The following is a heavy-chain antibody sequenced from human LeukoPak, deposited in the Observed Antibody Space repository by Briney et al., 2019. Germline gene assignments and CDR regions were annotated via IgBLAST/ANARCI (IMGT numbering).Heavy chain of an antibody. D-gene: IGHD5-18*01. CDR1: GGTFSSYA. CDR3: ATNSYGLNWFDP. Sequence: GASVKVSCKASGGTFSSYAISWVRQAPGQGLEWMGGIIPIFGTANYAQKFQGRVTITADKSTSTAYMELSSLRSEDTAVYYCATNSYGLNWFDPWGQGTLVTVSS. CDR2: IIPIFGTA. V-gene: IGHV1-69*06. J-gene: IGHJ5*02.